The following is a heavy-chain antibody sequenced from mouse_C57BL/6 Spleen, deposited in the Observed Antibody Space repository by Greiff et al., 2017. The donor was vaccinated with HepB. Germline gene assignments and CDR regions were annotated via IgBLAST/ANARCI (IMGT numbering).Heavy chain of an antibody. CDR3: ARGYYGSSYAFDY. Sequence: QVHVKQSGAELAKPGASVKLSCKASGYTFTSYWMHWVKQRPGQGLEWIGYINPSSGYTKYNQKFKDKATLTADKSSSTAYMQLSSLTYEDSAVYYCARGYYGSSYAFDYWGQGTTLTVSS. V-gene: IGHV1-7*01. CDR1: GYTFTSYW. D-gene: IGHD1-1*01. J-gene: IGHJ2*01. CDR2: INPSSGYT.